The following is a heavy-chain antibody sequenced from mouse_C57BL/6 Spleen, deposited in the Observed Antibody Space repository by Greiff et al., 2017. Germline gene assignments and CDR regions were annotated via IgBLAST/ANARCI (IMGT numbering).Heavy chain of an antibody. CDR1: GYAFTNYL. CDR2: INPGSGGT. D-gene: IGHD2-1*01. CDR3: AREGDYGNYPDY. J-gene: IGHJ2*01. Sequence: QVQLKESGAELVRPGTSVKVSCKASGYAFTNYLIEWVKQRPGQGLEWIGVINPGSGGTNYNEKFKGKATLTADKSSSTAYMQLSSLTSEDSAVYFCAREGDYGNYPDYWDQGTTLTVSS. V-gene: IGHV1-54*01.